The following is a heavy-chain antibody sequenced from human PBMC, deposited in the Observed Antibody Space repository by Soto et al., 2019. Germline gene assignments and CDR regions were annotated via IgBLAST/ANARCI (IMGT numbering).Heavy chain of an antibody. D-gene: IGHD2-2*01. Sequence: TLSLTCVISGDSVSSNSAAWNWIRQSPSRGLEWLGRTYYRSKWYNDYAVSVKSRITINPDTSKNQFSLQLNSVTPEDTAVYYCARMAICNARYCSSTSCCHYYYYGMDVWGQGTTVTVSS. V-gene: IGHV6-1*01. J-gene: IGHJ6*02. CDR3: ARMAICNARYCSSTSCCHYYYYGMDV. CDR2: TYYRSKWYN. CDR1: GDSVSSNSAA.